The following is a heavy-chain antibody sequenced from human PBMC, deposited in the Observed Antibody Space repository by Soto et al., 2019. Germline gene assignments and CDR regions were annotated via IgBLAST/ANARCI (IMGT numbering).Heavy chain of an antibody. CDR1: GYTFTSHS. V-gene: IGHV1-18*04. Sequence: QVQLVQSGAEVKKPGASVKVSCKASGYTFTSHSIIWVRRAPGEGLEWVGWISAYNGYTNSAENFQGRLTMTTDASTNTAYMELRSPSSDDTAVYYCARVGYYYGSGSYVFDPWGQGTLVTVSS. CDR2: ISAYNGYT. J-gene: IGHJ5*02. D-gene: IGHD3-10*01. CDR3: ARVGYYYGSGSYVFDP.